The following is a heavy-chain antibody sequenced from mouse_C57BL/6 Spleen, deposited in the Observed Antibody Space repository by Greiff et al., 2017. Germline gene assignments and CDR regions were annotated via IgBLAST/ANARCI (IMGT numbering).Heavy chain of an antibody. CDR3: ASTPLILSGGYFDY. Sequence: QVQLQQPGAELVKPGASVKMSCKASGYTFTSYWITWVKQRPGQGLEWIGDIYPGSGSTNYNEKFKSTASLTVVTSSSTAYMLLSSLTSEDSADYSFASTPLILSGGYFDYWGQGTTLTVSS. D-gene: IGHD4-1*01. J-gene: IGHJ2*01. V-gene: IGHV1-55*01. CDR2: IYPGSGST. CDR1: GYTFTSYW.